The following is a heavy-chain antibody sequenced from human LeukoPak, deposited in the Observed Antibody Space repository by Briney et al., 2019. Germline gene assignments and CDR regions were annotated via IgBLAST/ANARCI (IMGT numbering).Heavy chain of an antibody. CDR2: INPSSGDT. V-gene: IGHV1-2*02. Sequence: GASVKVSCKASGYTFTGYYLHWVRQAPGQGLEWMGRINPSSGDTNYAQKSQGRVTMTRDTSIGTAYLELSTLTSDDTAVCFCARVSVAGTPDRDYFDYWGQGTLVTVSS. D-gene: IGHD6-19*01. J-gene: IGHJ4*02. CDR3: ARVSVAGTPDRDYFDY. CDR1: GYTFTGYY.